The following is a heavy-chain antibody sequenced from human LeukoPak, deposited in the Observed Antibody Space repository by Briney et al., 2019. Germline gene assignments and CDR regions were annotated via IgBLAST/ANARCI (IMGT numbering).Heavy chain of an antibody. CDR2: ISHDASNI. V-gene: IGHV3-30*18. Sequence: GGSLRLSCEISGFNFSHYGMHWVRQAPGKGLEWVADISHDASNIYYADSVKGRFTISRDNAKNTLFLQLNSLRGDDTAVYYCAKDLNSSIVVVTIYGMDVWGQGTTVIVSS. D-gene: IGHD2-15*01. CDR3: AKDLNSSIVVVTIYGMDV. J-gene: IGHJ6*02. CDR1: GFNFSHYG.